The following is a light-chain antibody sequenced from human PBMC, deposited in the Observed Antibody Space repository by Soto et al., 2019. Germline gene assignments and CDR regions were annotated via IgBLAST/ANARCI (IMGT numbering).Light chain of an antibody. CDR1: QNINNY. Sequence: DIQMTQSPSSLSASVGDRVTITCQASQNINNYLAWYQQKPGKVPKLLIYEASNLQSGVPSRFRGGGSGTEFTLTISSLQPEDVATYYCQNFDSAPQTFGQGTKVDI. CDR3: QNFDSAPQT. CDR2: EAS. V-gene: IGKV1-27*01. J-gene: IGKJ1*01.